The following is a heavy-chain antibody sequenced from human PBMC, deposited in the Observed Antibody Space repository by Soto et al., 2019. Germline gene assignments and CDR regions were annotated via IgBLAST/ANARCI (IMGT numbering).Heavy chain of an antibody. CDR2: IYYSGST. V-gene: IGHV4-31*03. CDR3: ARDSPRFEWEPVFAFDI. CDR1: GVSISSGGYY. D-gene: IGHD1-26*01. J-gene: IGHJ3*02. Sequence: SETLSLTCTVSGVSISSGGYYSSWIRQHPGKGLEWIGYIYYSGSTYYNPSLKSRVTISVDTSKNQFSLKLSSVTAADTAVYYCARDSPRFEWEPVFAFDIWGQGTMVTVSS.